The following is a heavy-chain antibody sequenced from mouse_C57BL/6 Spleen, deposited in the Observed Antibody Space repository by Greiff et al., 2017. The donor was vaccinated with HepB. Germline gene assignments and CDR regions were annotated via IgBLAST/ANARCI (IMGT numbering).Heavy chain of an antibody. J-gene: IGHJ3*01. CDR3: ASHYDGYYFAY. CDR1: GYAFSSSW. V-gene: IGHV1-82*01. D-gene: IGHD2-3*01. CDR2: IYPGDGDT. Sequence: VKLMESGPELVKPGASVKISCKASGYAFSSSWMNWVKQRPGKGLEWIGRIYPGDGDTNYNGKFKGKATLTADKSSSTAYMQLSSLTSEDSAVYFCASHYDGYYFAYWGQGTLVTVSA.